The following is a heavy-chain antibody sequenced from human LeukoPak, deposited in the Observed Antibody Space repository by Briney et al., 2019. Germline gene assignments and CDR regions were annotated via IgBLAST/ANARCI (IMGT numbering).Heavy chain of an antibody. J-gene: IGHJ6*03. CDR3: ARGVNTYLWFGGDYMDV. CDR1: GYTFTRYD. D-gene: IGHD3-16*01. V-gene: IGHV1-8*03. Sequence: ASVKVSCKASGYTFTRYDINWVRQATGQGLEWMGWMNPNSGNTGYAQKFQGRVTSTRNTSISTAYMELSSLRSEDTAVYYCARGVNTYLWFGGDYMDVWGKGSTVTVSS. CDR2: MNPNSGNT.